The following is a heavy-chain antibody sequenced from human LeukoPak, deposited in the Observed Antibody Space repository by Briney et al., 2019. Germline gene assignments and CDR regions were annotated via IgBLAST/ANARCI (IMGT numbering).Heavy chain of an antibody. CDR3: ARELRFAFDY. Sequence: SETLSLTCTVSGYSISSGYYCGCIRQPPGKWLECIGSIYHSGSTYYNPSLNSRVTISVDTSKNQFSLKLSSVTAADTAVYYCARELRFAFDYWGQGTLVTVSS. J-gene: IGHJ4*02. V-gene: IGHV4-38-2*02. D-gene: IGHD3-3*01. CDR1: GYSISSGYY. CDR2: IYHSGST.